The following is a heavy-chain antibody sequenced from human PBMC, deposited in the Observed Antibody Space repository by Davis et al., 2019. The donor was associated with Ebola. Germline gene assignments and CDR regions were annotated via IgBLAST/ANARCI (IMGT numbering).Heavy chain of an antibody. D-gene: IGHD3-16*01. CDR2: INHRGST. V-gene: IGHV4-34*01. Sequence: MPSETLSLTCAVYGGSFTGYYWSWIRQPPGKGLEWIGEINHRGSTNYNPSLKSRVTISVDTSKNQFSLKLSSVTAADTAVYYCARAIGGRGGWFDPWGQGTLVTVSS. CDR1: GGSFTGYY. J-gene: IGHJ5*02. CDR3: ARAIGGRGGWFDP.